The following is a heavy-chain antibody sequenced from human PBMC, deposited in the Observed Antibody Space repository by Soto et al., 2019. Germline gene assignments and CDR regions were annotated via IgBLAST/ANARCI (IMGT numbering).Heavy chain of an antibody. D-gene: IGHD4-17*01. Sequence: QVQLQESGPGLVKPSQTLSLTCSVSGASVRSGDYYWSSIRQAPGKGLEWIGYIYNSGGSYYNPSLKGRLTISIDTSKNQFSLKLNFVTAADTAIYYCVGTGTTDDYWGRGTLVTVSS. CDR1: GASVRSGDYY. CDR3: VGTGTTDDY. J-gene: IGHJ4*02. CDR2: IYNSGGS. V-gene: IGHV4-30-4*01.